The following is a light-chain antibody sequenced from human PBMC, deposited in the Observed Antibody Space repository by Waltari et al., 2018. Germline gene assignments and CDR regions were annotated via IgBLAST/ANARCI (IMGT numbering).Light chain of an antibody. V-gene: IGLV2-23*02. J-gene: IGLJ2*01. CDR3: CSYAGSGTLDVV. Sequence: QSALTQPASVYGSPGQSITISCTGASSDFGSYNLVSWYQQHPGKAPKVMIYEVTKRPSGVSDRFSGSRSGNTASLTISGLQPEDEADYYCCSYAGSGTLDVVFGGGTKLTVL. CDR2: EVT. CDR1: SSDFGSYNL.